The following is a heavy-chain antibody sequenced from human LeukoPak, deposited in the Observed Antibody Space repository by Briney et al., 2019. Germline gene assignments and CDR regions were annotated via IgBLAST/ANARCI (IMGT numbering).Heavy chain of an antibody. CDR3: ARHKSSSVEMATGGDAFDI. CDR2: IYPGDSDT. V-gene: IGHV5-51*01. D-gene: IGHD5-24*01. CDR1: GYTFSTYW. J-gene: IGHJ3*02. Sequence: GESLKISCKGSGYTFSTYWIGWVRQMPGKGLEWMGIIYPGDSDTRYSPSFQGQVTISADKSISTAYLQWSSLKASDTAMYYCARHKSSSVEMATGGDAFDIWGQGTMVTVSS.